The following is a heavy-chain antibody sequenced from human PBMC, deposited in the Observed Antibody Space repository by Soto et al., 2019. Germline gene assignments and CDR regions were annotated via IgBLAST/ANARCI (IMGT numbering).Heavy chain of an antibody. V-gene: IGHV4-30-2*01. D-gene: IGHD3-22*01. CDR2: IYHGGST. J-gene: IGHJ5*02. CDR1: GGSISSGGYS. Sequence: SETLSLTCAVSGGSISSGGYSWSWIRQPPGKGLEWIGYIYHGGSTYYNPSLKSRVTISVDRSKNQFSLKLSSVTAADTAVYYCARDFWDYDSSGYPQGNWFDPWGQGTLVT. CDR3: ARDFWDYDSSGYPQGNWFDP.